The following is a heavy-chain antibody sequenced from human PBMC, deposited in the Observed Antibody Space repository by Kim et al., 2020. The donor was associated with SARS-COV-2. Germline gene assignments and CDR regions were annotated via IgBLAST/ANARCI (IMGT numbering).Heavy chain of an antibody. V-gene: IGHV4-61*02. D-gene: IGHD6-19*01. Sequence: SETLSLTCTVSGGSISSGSYYWSWIRQPAGKGLEWIGRIYTSGTTHYNPSLKSRVTISVDTSKNQFSLKLSSVTAADTSVYYCARDRTPGTAVAGTSYYYGMDVWGQGTTVTVSS. CDR3: ARDRTPGTAVAGTSYYYGMDV. CDR1: GGSISSGSYY. J-gene: IGHJ6*02. CDR2: IYTSGTT.